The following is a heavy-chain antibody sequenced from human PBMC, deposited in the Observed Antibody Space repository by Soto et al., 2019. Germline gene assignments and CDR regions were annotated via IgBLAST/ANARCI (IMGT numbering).Heavy chain of an antibody. D-gene: IGHD6-19*01. CDR3: ARPSGAANFDY. V-gene: IGHV3-30-3*01. Sequence: QVPLVESGGGVVQPGRSLRLSCAASGFTFSSYAMHWVRQAPGKGLEWVAVISYDGSNKYYADSVKGRFTISRDNSKNTLYLQMNSLRAEDTAVYYCARPSGAANFDYWGQGTLVTVSS. J-gene: IGHJ4*02. CDR1: GFTFSSYA. CDR2: ISYDGSNK.